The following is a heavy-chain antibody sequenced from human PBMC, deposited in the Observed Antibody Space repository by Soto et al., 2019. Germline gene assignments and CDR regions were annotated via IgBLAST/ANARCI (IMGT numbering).Heavy chain of an antibody. J-gene: IGHJ6*02. V-gene: IGHV3-21*01. CDR1: GFTFSSYS. D-gene: IGHD6-19*01. Sequence: EVQLVESGGGLVKPGGSLRLSCAASGFTFSSYSMNWVRQAPGQGLEWVSSISSSSSYIYYADSVKGRFTISSDNAKNSLYLQMNSLRAEDTAVYYCASEQWAGGMDVWGQGTTVTVSS. CDR2: ISSSSSYI. CDR3: ASEQWAGGMDV.